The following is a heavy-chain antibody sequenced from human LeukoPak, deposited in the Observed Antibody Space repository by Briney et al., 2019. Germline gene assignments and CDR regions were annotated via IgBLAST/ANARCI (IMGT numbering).Heavy chain of an antibody. D-gene: IGHD5-18*01. Sequence: GGSLRLSCAASGFTFSTYGMHWVCQAPGKGLEWVAVISNDGSIKYYADSVKGRFTVSRDNSKNTVYLQMNSLRVEDTAVYYCVREWSGYSFDYWGQGALVADSS. J-gene: IGHJ4*02. CDR3: VREWSGYSFDY. V-gene: IGHV3-30*03. CDR1: GFTFSTYG. CDR2: ISNDGSIK.